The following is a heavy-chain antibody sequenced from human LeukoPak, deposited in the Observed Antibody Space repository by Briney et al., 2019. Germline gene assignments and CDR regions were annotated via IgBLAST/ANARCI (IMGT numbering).Heavy chain of an antibody. CDR1: GYTFTSYG. D-gene: IGHD2-8*02. CDR2: INPSSGST. Sequence: GASVKVSCKASGYTFTSYGISWVRQAPGQGLEWMGIINPSSGSTSYAQKFQGRVTMTRDTSTGTIYMELSSLRSEDTALYYCAREYGTGGLDYWGQGTLVTVSS. CDR3: AREYGTGGLDY. J-gene: IGHJ4*02. V-gene: IGHV1-46*01.